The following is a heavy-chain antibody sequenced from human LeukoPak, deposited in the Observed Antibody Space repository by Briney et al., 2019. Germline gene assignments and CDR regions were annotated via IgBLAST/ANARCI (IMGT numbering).Heavy chain of an antibody. D-gene: IGHD3-16*02. CDR2: INHSGST. CDR3: ARVYPYYDYVWGSYRSHGYFDY. Sequence: PSETLSLTCAVYGGSFSGYYWSWIRQPPGKGLEWIGEINHSGSTNYNPSLKSRVTISVDTSKNQFSLKLSSVTAADTPVYYCARVYPYYDYVWGSYRSHGYFDYWGQGTLVTVSS. J-gene: IGHJ4*02. V-gene: IGHV4-34*01. CDR1: GGSFSGYY.